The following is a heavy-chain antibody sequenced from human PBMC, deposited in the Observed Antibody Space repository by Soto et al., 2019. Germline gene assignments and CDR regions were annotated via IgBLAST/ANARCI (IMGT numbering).Heavy chain of an antibody. CDR1: GGTFSSYA. J-gene: IGHJ6*02. CDR3: ASCTIFGVVISWSDYYYYGMDV. D-gene: IGHD3-3*01. Sequence: GASVKVSCKASGGTFSSYAISWVRQAPGQGLEWMGGIIPIFGTANYAQKFQGRVTITADESTSTAYMELSSLRSEDTAVYYCASCTIFGVVISWSDYYYYGMDVWGQGTTVTVSS. CDR2: IIPIFGTA. V-gene: IGHV1-69*13.